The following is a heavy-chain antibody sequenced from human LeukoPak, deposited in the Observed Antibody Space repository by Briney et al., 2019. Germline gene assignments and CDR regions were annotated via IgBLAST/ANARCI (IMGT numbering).Heavy chain of an antibody. CDR3: ARRSGVAVAGAFDY. D-gene: IGHD6-19*01. Sequence: PGGSLRLSCAASGFTFSGSAMHWVRQASGKGLEWVGRIRSKANSYATAYAASVKGRFTISRDDLKNTAYMQMNSLRAEDTAVYFCARRSGVAVAGAFDYWGQGTLVTVSS. V-gene: IGHV3-73*01. CDR2: IRSKANSYAT. J-gene: IGHJ4*02. CDR1: GFTFSGSA.